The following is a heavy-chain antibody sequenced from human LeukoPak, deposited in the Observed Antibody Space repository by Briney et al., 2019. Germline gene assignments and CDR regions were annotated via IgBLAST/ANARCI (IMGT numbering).Heavy chain of an antibody. D-gene: IGHD3-3*01. CDR3: ARVLRFLEFRFDP. J-gene: IGHJ5*02. CDR1: GGSISSYY. CDR2: IYYSGST. V-gene: IGHV4-59*01. Sequence: SETLSLTCTVSGGSISSYYWSWIRQPAGKGLEWIGYIYYSGSTNYNPSLKSRVTISVDTSKNQFSLKLSSVTAADTAVYYCARVLRFLEFRFDPWGQGTLVTVSS.